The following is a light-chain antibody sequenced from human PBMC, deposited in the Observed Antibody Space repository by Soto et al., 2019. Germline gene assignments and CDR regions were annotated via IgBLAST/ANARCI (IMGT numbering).Light chain of an antibody. CDR3: QQYYSPWT. J-gene: IGKJ1*01. CDR1: QSVSSN. Sequence: EMVMTQSPATLSVSPGERATLSCRASQSVSSNLAWYQQKPGQAPRLLIYGASTRATGIPARFSGSGSGTDFTLTISSLQAEDVAVYYCQQYYSPWTFGQGTKVDI. CDR2: GAS. V-gene: IGKV3-15*01.